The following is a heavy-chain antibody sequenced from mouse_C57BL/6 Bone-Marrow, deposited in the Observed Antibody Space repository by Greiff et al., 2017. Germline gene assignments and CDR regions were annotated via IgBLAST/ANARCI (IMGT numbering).Heavy chain of an antibody. CDR1: GYTFTSYG. Sequence: VQLQESGAELARPGASVKLSCKASGYTFTSYGISWVKQRTGQGLEWIGEIYPRSGNTYYNEKFKGKATLTADTSSSTAYKELRSLTSEESAVYFCARRVTTVVGDYFDYWGQGTTLTVSS. V-gene: IGHV1-81*01. J-gene: IGHJ2*01. CDR2: IYPRSGNT. D-gene: IGHD1-1*01. CDR3: ARRVTTVVGDYFDY.